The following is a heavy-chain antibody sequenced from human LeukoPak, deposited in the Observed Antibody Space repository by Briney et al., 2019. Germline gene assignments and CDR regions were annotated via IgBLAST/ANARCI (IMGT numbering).Heavy chain of an antibody. Sequence: SETLSLTCTVSGGSISSYYWSWIRQPPGKGLEWIGYISYSGSTNYNPSLKSRVTISVDTSKNQFSLKLSSVTAADTAVYNCARRSASYYDYWGQGTLVTVSS. D-gene: IGHD1-26*01. CDR3: ARRSASYYDY. J-gene: IGHJ4*02. CDR2: ISYSGST. CDR1: GGSISSYY. V-gene: IGHV4-59*01.